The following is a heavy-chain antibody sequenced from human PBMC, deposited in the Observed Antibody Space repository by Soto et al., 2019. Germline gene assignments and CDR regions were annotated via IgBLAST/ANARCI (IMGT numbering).Heavy chain of an antibody. CDR1: RFTFGNNA. J-gene: IGHJ4*02. CDR2: ISSDGSAT. Sequence: QVQLVESGGGVVQPGGSLRLSCVASRFTFGNNAMYWVRQAPGKGLEWVALISSDGSATYYADSVKGRFTISRDNSKITMYLQLNTLRPEDTAVYYCARDRSSSGLFFLDYWGQGTLVTVSS. V-gene: IGHV3-30-3*01. D-gene: IGHD6-19*01. CDR3: ARDRSSSGLFFLDY.